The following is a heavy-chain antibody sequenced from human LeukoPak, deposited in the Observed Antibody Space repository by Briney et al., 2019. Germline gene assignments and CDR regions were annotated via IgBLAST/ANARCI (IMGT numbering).Heavy chain of an antibody. CDR3: ARDQALDSSPPGA. J-gene: IGHJ5*02. Sequence: ASVKVSCKASGYAFISYGISWVQQAPGQGLEWMGWISAYTGNTNYAQNLQGRVTMTTDTSTSTAYMELRSLRSDDTAVYYCARDQALDSSPPGAWGQGTLVTVSS. D-gene: IGHD6-13*01. CDR1: GYAFISYG. V-gene: IGHV1-18*01. CDR2: ISAYTGNT.